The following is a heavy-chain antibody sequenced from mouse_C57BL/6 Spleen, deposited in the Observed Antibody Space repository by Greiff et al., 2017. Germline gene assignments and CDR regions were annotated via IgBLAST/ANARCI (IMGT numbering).Heavy chain of an antibody. D-gene: IGHD1-1*01. CDR2: ISDGGSYT. CDR3: ARDRITTVVEGYFDV. V-gene: IGHV5-4*01. CDR1: GFTFSSYA. J-gene: IGHJ1*03. Sequence: EVKLMESGGGLVKPGGSLKLSCAASGFTFSSYAMSWVRQTPEKRLEWVATISDGGSYTYYPDNVKGRFTISRDNAKNNLYLQMSHLKSEDTAMYYCARDRITTVVEGYFDVWGTGTTVTVSS.